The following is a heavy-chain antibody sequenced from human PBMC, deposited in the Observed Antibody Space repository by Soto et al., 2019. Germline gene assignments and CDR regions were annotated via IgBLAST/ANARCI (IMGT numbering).Heavy chain of an antibody. D-gene: IGHD6-6*01. CDR1: GFDLTSSR. J-gene: IGHJ6*02. CDR2: ISGSGNAT. Sequence: PWGALRLSCFASGFDLTSSRMKWVRQAPGQGLEWVASISGSGNATFYRHSVKGRFGISRDSAGTSLLLRMDRVKLEDTAVYHSARVHLVAGSAFYCAMDVWGPGTAVTVSS. V-gene: IGHV3-21*01. CDR3: ARVHLVAGSAFYCAMDV.